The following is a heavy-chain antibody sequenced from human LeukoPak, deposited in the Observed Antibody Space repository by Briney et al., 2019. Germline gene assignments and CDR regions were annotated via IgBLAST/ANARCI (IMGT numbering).Heavy chain of an antibody. V-gene: IGHV1-2*02. Sequence: ASVKVSFMASGYTFTGHYIHWVRQAPGQGLEWMGWFKPNSGDTNYAQKFQGRFTMTWDTSIRTAYMELSSLRSDDTAVYYCARDDEGRANFDFWGQGTLVTVSS. J-gene: IGHJ4*02. CDR3: ARDDEGRANFDF. CDR1: GYTFTGHY. CDR2: FKPNSGDT.